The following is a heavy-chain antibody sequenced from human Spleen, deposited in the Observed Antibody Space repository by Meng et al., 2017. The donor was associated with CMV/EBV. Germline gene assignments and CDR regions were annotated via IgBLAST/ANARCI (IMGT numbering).Heavy chain of an antibody. D-gene: IGHD5-12*01. CDR3: ANLGYSGYDLEVY. Sequence: CTTSGFSFNSYAMSWVRQSPGKGLEWVSTISGNGDTTSFADSVKGRFTISRDNSKNTLFLQMKSLRADDTAVYYCANLGYSGYDLEVYWGQGTLVTVSS. V-gene: IGHV3-23*01. J-gene: IGHJ4*02. CDR1: GFSFNSYA. CDR2: ISGNGDTT.